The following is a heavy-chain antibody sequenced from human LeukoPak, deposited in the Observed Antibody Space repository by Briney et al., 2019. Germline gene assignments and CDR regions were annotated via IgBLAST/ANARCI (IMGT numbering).Heavy chain of an antibody. CDR2: ISGGGGST. CDR1: GFTFSSYG. V-gene: IGHV3-23*01. D-gene: IGHD3-10*01. J-gene: IGHJ4*02. CDR3: AKGRGVLDY. Sequence: GGSLRLSCAASGFTFSSYGMSWARQAPEKGLEWVSGISGGGGSTYYADSVKGRFTISRDNSKNTLYLQMNSLRAEDTAVYYCAKGRGVLDYWGQGTLVTVS.